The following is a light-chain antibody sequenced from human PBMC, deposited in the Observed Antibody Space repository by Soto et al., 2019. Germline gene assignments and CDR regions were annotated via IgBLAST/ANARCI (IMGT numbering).Light chain of an antibody. CDR2: DTS. CDR1: QSVSIK. CDR3: QQCNNWPPIT. Sequence: EIVLTQSPATLSLSPGERATLSCRASQSVSIKLAWYQQKPGQAPRLLIYDTSTRATGIPARFSGSGSGTEFTLTISSLQSEDFAVYYCQQCNNWPPITFGQGTRLEIK. V-gene: IGKV3-15*01. J-gene: IGKJ5*01.